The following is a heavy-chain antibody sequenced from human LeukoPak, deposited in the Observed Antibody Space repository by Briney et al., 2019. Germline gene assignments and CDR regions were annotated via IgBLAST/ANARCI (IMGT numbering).Heavy chain of an antibody. CDR1: GFTFSTYG. Sequence: PGGSLRLSCAASGFTFSTYGMHWVRQAPGKGLEWVAVIWYDGSNKYYADSVKGRFTISRDNSKNTLYLQMNSLRAEDTAVYYCARCDLGAVAGMRARVDYWGQGTLVTVSS. CDR3: ARCDLGAVAGMRARVDY. CDR2: IWYDGSNK. D-gene: IGHD6-19*01. J-gene: IGHJ4*02. V-gene: IGHV3-30*19.